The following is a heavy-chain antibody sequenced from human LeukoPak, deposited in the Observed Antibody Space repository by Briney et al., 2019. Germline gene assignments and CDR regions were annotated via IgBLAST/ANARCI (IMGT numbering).Heavy chain of an antibody. CDR3: ARDPGYSYGSYYGMDV. Sequence: GGSLRLSCAASGFTVSSNYMSWVRQAPGKGLEWVSVIYSGGSTYYADSVKGRFTISGDNSKNTLYLQMNSLRAEDTAVYYCARDPGYSYGSYYGMDVWGQGTTVTVSS. V-gene: IGHV3-66*02. CDR2: IYSGGST. CDR1: GFTVSSNY. D-gene: IGHD5-18*01. J-gene: IGHJ6*02.